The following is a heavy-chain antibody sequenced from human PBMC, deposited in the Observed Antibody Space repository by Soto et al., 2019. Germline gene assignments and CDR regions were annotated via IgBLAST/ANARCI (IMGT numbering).Heavy chain of an antibody. D-gene: IGHD2-21*02. Sequence: EVQLVESGGGLVQPGGSLRLSCAASGFTFSSYSMNWVRQAPGKGLEWVSYISSSSSTIYYAGSVKGRFTISRDNAKNSLYLQMNSLRDEDTAVYYCARENGVVVTAIPLDYWGQGTLVTVSS. CDR2: ISSSSSTI. CDR1: GFTFSSYS. CDR3: ARENGVVVTAIPLDY. J-gene: IGHJ4*02. V-gene: IGHV3-48*02.